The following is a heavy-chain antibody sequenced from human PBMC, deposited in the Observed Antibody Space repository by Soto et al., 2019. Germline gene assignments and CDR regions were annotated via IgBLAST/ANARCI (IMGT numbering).Heavy chain of an antibody. Sequence: SETLSLTCSVSGDSISNFDYFWAWIRQPPGQALEYIGYIYKSATTYYNPSFESRVAISVDTSKSQFSLNVTSVTAADTAVYFCARGRYCLTGRCFPNWFDSWGQGALVTVSS. D-gene: IGHD7-27*01. CDR2: IYKSATT. CDR3: ARGRYCLTGRCFPNWFDS. J-gene: IGHJ5*01. CDR1: GDSISNFDYF. V-gene: IGHV4-30-4*01.